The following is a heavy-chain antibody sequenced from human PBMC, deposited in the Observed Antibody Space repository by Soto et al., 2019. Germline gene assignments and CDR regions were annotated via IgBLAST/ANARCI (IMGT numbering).Heavy chain of an antibody. CDR2: ISGSGGST. D-gene: IGHD2-8*01. Sequence: EVQLLESGGGLVQPGGSLRLSCAASGFTFSSYAMSWVRQAPGKGLEWVSAISGSGGSTYYADSVKGRFTISRDNSKNTLYLQMNSLRGEDTAVYYCEKLGYCTNGVCYNPYGMDVWGQGTTVTVSS. CDR3: EKLGYCTNGVCYNPYGMDV. CDR1: GFTFSSYA. J-gene: IGHJ6*02. V-gene: IGHV3-23*01.